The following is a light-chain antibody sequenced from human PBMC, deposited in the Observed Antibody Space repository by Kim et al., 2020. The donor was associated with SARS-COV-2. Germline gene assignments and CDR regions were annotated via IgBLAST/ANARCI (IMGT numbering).Light chain of an antibody. CDR2: AAS. CDR3: QQGYSSPQIT. J-gene: IGKJ5*01. Sequence: SVGDRVIISCRTSQTISSHLNWYQQKPGKAPKLLIFAASSLQSGVPSRFSGSGSGTDFTLTITTLQPEDFATYYCQQGYSSPQITFGQGTRLEIK. V-gene: IGKV1-39*01. CDR1: QTISSH.